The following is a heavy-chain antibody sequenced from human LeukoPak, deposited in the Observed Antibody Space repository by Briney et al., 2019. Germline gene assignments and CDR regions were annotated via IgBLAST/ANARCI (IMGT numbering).Heavy chain of an antibody. J-gene: IGHJ3*01. D-gene: IGHD1-26*01. CDR3: TRDNAGLVKHLDAFDL. V-gene: IGHV3-33*08. CDR2: IWRDGNNT. Sequence: PGRSLRLFCAASGFIFSHYGMHWVRQAPGKGLEWVAVIWRDGNNTYYRDSVKGLFAISRDNAKNTVYLQMISRRAEETAVYYCTRDNAGLVKHLDAFDLWGQGTMVTVAS. CDR1: GFIFSHYG.